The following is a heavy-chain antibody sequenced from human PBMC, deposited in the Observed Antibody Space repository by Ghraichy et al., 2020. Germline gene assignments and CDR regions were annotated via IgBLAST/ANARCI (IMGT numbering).Heavy chain of an antibody. CDR3: ARTFVGATDNDAFDI. Sequence: SCAASGFTFSSYSMNWVRQAPGKGLEWVSYISSSSSTIYYADSVKGRFTISRDNAKNSLYLQMNSLRDEDTAVYYCARTFVGATDNDAFDIWGQGTMVTVSS. CDR1: GFTFSSYS. J-gene: IGHJ3*02. V-gene: IGHV3-48*02. CDR2: ISSSSSTI. D-gene: IGHD1-26*01.